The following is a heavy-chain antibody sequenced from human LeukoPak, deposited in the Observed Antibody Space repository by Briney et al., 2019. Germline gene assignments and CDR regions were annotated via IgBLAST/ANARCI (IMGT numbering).Heavy chain of an antibody. Sequence: SETLSLTCAVYGGSFSGYYWSWIRQPPGKGLEWIGSIYHSGSTYYNPSLKSRVTISVDTSKNQFSLKLSSVTAADTAVYYCARSSSSWYADFDYWGQGTLVTVSS. D-gene: IGHD6-13*01. CDR1: GGSFSGYY. CDR3: ARSSSSWYADFDY. V-gene: IGHV4-34*01. CDR2: IYHSGST. J-gene: IGHJ4*02.